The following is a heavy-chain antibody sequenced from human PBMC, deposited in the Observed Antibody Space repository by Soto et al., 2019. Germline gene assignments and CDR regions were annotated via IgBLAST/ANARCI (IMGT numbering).Heavy chain of an antibody. CDR1: GFTFSYAY. D-gene: IGHD3-22*01. CDR3: TTDSYSTIIIVRFDY. Sequence: PGGSLRLSCAASGFTFSYAYMNWVRQAPGRGLEWVGRIKSKTDGGTTDYAEPVKGRFAISRDDSNNMVYLQMNSLKIEDTAVYYCTTDSYSTIIIVRFDYWGHGTLVTVSS. V-gene: IGHV3-15*07. J-gene: IGHJ4*01. CDR2: IKSKTDGGTT.